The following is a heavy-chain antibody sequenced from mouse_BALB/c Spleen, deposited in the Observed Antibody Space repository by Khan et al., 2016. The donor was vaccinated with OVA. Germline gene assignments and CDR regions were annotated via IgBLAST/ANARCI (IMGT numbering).Heavy chain of an antibody. CDR3: ARSTYRYAFAY. J-gene: IGHJ3*01. CDR2: MIYTGYT. D-gene: IGHD2-14*01. Sequence: EVKLLESGPSLVKPSQTLSLTCSVTGDSITSGYWSWIRKFPGNKLEYMGYMIYTGYTDYNPSLNSRLAITRHTSKNQSYLQLTSVTTEDTATYYCARSTYRYAFAYWGQGTLVTVSS. V-gene: IGHV3-8*02. CDR1: GDSITSGY.